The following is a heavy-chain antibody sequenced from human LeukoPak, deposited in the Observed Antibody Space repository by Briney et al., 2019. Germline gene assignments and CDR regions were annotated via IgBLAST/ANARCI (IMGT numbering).Heavy chain of an antibody. V-gene: IGHV3-7*03. CDR1: GFTFSNYW. D-gene: IGHD1-1*01. CDR3: ARDPTTGTIRWAGFDI. Sequence: GGSLRLSCAASGFTFSNYWMSWARQAPGKGLEWVASINEDGSEKYYVDSVKGRFTISRDNAKNSLDLQMNSLRADDTAVYYCARDPTTGTIRWAGFDIWGQGTMVTVSS. J-gene: IGHJ3*02. CDR2: INEDGSEK.